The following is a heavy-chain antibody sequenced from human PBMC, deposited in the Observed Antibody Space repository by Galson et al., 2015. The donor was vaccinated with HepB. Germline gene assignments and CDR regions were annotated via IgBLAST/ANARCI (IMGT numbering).Heavy chain of an antibody. CDR1: GFTFGSYP. D-gene: IGHD2-15*01. V-gene: IGHV3-23*01. Sequence: SLRLSCAASGFTFGSYPMSWVRQAPGKGLEWVSAISLSGGSTYYADSVKGRFTISRDNSKNILLLQMNSLRAEDTAVYFCAKDQRIFDQWGQGTPVTVSS. CDR3: AKDQRIFDQ. CDR2: ISLSGGST. J-gene: IGHJ4*02.